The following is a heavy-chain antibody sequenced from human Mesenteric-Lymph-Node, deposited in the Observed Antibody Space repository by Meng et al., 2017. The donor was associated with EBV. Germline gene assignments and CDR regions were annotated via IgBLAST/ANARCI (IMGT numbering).Heavy chain of an antibody. J-gene: IGHJ4*02. V-gene: IGHV4-61*01. CDR3: ARRGAAPYNHYDRSGYENYYDY. CDR1: GGSVSSATYY. CDR2: IYYTGST. Sequence: GPLQGAGPGLVKPSETLSLTCTVSGGSVSSATYYWSWIRQPPGKGLEWIGYIYYTGSTNYNSSLKSRVTISVDTSKNQFSLKLSSVTAADTAVYYCARRGAAPYNHYDRSGYENYYDYWGQGTLVTVSS. D-gene: IGHD3-22*01.